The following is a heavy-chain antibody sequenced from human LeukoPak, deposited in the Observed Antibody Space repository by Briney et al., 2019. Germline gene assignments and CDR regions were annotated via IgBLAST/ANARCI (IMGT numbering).Heavy chain of an antibody. CDR1: GFTFSNYG. Sequence: GGSLRLSCAASGFTFSNYGMHWVRQAPGKGLEWVAVIWYDGSNKYYADSVKGRFTISRDNSKNTLYLQMNSLRAENTAVYYCARGDYYDSSGYSQYFQHWGQGTLVTVSS. J-gene: IGHJ1*01. CDR3: ARGDYYDSSGYSQYFQH. V-gene: IGHV3-33*01. CDR2: IWYDGSNK. D-gene: IGHD3-22*01.